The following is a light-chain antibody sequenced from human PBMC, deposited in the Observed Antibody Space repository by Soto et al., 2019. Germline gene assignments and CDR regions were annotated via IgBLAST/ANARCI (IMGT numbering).Light chain of an antibody. CDR2: GAS. Sequence: EIVMTQSPATLSVSPGERATLSCRASQSVGRNLAWYQQKPGQAPRLLIYGASTRATGIPARFSGSGSGTEFTLTVSSLESEDFAIYAWKQYNHWPPLTGGGGTKVEIK. J-gene: IGKJ4*01. CDR1: QSVGRN. CDR3: KQYNHWPPLT. V-gene: IGKV3-15*01.